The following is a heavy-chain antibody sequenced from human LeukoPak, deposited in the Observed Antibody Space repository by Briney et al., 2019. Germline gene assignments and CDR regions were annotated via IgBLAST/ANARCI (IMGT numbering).Heavy chain of an antibody. D-gene: IGHD2-15*01. CDR3: ATALYCSGGGCKGVY. J-gene: IGHJ4*02. Sequence: ASVKVSCKASGYTFTGYYMHWVRQAPGQGLEWMGWINPNSGGTNYAQKFQGRVTITRNTSISTAYMELSSLRSEDTAVYYCATALYCSGGGCKGVYWGQGTLVTVSS. V-gene: IGHV1-2*02. CDR2: INPNSGGT. CDR1: GYTFTGYY.